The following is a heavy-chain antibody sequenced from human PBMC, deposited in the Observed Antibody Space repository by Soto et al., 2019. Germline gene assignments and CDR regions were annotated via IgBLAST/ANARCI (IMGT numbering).Heavy chain of an antibody. Sequence: ASVKVSCAASGFTFSSYSMNWVRQAPGKGLGWVSYISSSSSTIYYADSVKGRFTISRDNAKNSLYLQMNSLRDEDTAVYYCARGVSQALRFLEWSSHYYYYGMDVWGQGTTVTVSS. D-gene: IGHD3-3*01. CDR3: ARGVSQALRFLEWSSHYYYYGMDV. CDR1: GFTFSSYS. J-gene: IGHJ6*02. V-gene: IGHV3-48*02. CDR2: ISSSSSTI.